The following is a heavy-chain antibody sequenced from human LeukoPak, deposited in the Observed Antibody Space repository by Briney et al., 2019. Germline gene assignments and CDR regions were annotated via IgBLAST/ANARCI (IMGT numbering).Heavy chain of an antibody. Sequence: PGGSLRLSCAASGCTFSSYWMHWVRQAPGKGLVLVSRINSDGSSTSYADSVKGRFTISRDNAKNTLYLQMNSLRAEDTAVYYCARDSLSGNWNDVVLMDVWGKGTTVTVSS. J-gene: IGHJ6*04. CDR3: ARDSLSGNWNDVVLMDV. CDR2: INSDGSST. V-gene: IGHV3-74*01. CDR1: GCTFSSYW. D-gene: IGHD1-1*01.